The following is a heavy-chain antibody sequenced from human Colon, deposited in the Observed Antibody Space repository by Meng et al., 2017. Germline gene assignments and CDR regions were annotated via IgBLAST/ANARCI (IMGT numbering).Heavy chain of an antibody. D-gene: IGHD5-12*01. CDR2: ICFHGNDQ. Sequence: GGSLRLSCAASGFTFSNYGMHWVRQAPGKGLEWLAIICFHGNDQKYADSVKGRFTVSRDNSKNTLYLQLNSLRADDTAVYFCVGDADVSGYYSHADYWGQGTLVTVSS. J-gene: IGHJ4*02. V-gene: IGHV3-33*01. CDR1: GFTFSNYG. CDR3: VGDADVSGYYSHADY.